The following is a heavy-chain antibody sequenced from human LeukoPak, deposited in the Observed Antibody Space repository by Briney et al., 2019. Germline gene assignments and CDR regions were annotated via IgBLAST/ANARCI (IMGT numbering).Heavy chain of an antibody. J-gene: IGHJ4*02. CDR1: RLNLDDSA. CDR3: AKESGKFDY. Sequence: GGSLRLSCVASRLNLDDSAMHWVRQNPGKSLECVSLISADGGSTFSADSVKGRFSISRDNSKNSLYLQMNSLRSEDTARYYCAKESGKFDYWGQGTLVAVSS. V-gene: IGHV3-43*02. CDR2: ISADGGST.